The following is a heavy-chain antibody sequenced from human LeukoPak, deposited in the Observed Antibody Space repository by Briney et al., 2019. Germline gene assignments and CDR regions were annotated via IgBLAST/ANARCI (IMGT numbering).Heavy chain of an antibody. V-gene: IGHV4-59*01. CDR1: GGSISSYY. Sequence: PSETLSLTCTVSGGSISSYYWSWTRQPPGKGLEWIGYIYYTGSTNYNHSLKSRVTVSVDTSKNQFSLKLSSVTAADTAVYYCARARGYNWNDDVYYYYYYMGVWGKGTTVTISS. D-gene: IGHD1-20*01. CDR3: ARARGYNWNDDVYYYYYYMGV. J-gene: IGHJ6*03. CDR2: IYYTGST.